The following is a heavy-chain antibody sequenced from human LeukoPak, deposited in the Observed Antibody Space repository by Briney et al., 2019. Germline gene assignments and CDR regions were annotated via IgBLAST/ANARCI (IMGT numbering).Heavy chain of an antibody. CDR3: AGRYCSSTSCYRRLDDAFDI. V-gene: IGHV4-38-2*01. CDR1: GYSISSGYY. Sequence: SETLSLTCAVSGYSISSGYYWGWIRQPPGKGLEWIGSIYHSGSTYYNPSLKSRVTITVDTSKNQFSLKLSSVTAADPAVYYCAGRYCSSTSCYRRLDDAFDIWGQGTMVTVSS. J-gene: IGHJ3*02. CDR2: IYHSGST. D-gene: IGHD2-2*02.